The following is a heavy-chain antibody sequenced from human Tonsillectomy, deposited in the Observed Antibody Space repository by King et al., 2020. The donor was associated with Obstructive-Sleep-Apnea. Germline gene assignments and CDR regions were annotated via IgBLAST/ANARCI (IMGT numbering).Heavy chain of an antibody. CDR2: ISYDGGNK. Sequence: VQLVESGGGVVQPGRSLRLSCAASGFTFSNYAMHWVRQAPGKGLEWGAVISYDGGNKFYADSVKGRFTISRDNSTNTLWLQMDSLRAEDTAVYYCARDRISGGYSVRGMDVWGQGTTVTVSS. D-gene: IGHD1-26*01. CDR3: ARDRISGGYSVRGMDV. V-gene: IGHV3-30*04. CDR1: GFTFSNYA. J-gene: IGHJ6*02.